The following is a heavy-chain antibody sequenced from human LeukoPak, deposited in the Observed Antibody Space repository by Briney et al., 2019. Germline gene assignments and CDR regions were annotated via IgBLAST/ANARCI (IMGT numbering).Heavy chain of an antibody. J-gene: IGHJ4*02. D-gene: IGHD3-22*01. CDR1: GFTVSSNY. Sequence: GGSLRLSCAASGFTVSSNYMSWVRQAPGKGLEWVSVIYSGGSTYYADSVKGRFTISRDNSKNTLYLQMNSLRAEDTAVYYCAKTPRDYYDSSGYYFGYWGQGTLVTVSS. CDR2: IYSGGST. CDR3: AKTPRDYYDSSGYYFGY. V-gene: IGHV3-53*01.